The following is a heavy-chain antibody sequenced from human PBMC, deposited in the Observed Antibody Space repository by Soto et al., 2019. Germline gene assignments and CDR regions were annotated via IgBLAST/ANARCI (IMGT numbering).Heavy chain of an antibody. CDR2: INPNSGGA. CDR3: ARARGYGDLGY. Sequence: GPSVKVSCKASGYTFTGYYMHWVRQAPGQGLEWMGWINPNSGGANYAQKFQGRVTMTRDTSISTAYMELSRLRSVDTAVYHCARARGYGDLGYWGHGTLVTVS. V-gene: IGHV1-2*02. D-gene: IGHD4-17*01. CDR1: GYTFTGYY. J-gene: IGHJ4*01.